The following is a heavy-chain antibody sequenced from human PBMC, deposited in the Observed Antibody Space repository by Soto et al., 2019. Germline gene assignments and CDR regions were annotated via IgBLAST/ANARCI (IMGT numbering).Heavy chain of an antibody. CDR1: GGSISSGGYS. CDR2: IYHSGST. J-gene: IGHJ4*02. V-gene: IGHV4-30-2*01. CDR3: TRGLRDAWEASGY. Sequence: TSETLSLTCAVSGGSISSGGYSWSWIRQPPGKGLEWIGYIYHSGSTYYNPSLKSRVTISVDRSKNQFSLKLSSVTAADTAVYYCTRGLRDAWEASGYWGQGTVVTVSS. D-gene: IGHD1-26*01.